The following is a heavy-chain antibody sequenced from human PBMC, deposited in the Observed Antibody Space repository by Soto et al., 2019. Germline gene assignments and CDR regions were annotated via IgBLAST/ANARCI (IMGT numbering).Heavy chain of an antibody. J-gene: IGHJ4*02. D-gene: IGHD6-25*01. V-gene: IGHV4-30-4*01. CDR3: ARISAIHYYFDY. CDR2: IYYSGST. Sequence: SETLSLTCTVSGGSISSGDYYWSWIRQPPGKGLEWIGYIYYSGSTYYNPSLKSRVTISVDTSKNQFSLKLSSVTAADTAVYYCARISAIHYYFDYWGQGTLATVSS. CDR1: GGSISSGDYY.